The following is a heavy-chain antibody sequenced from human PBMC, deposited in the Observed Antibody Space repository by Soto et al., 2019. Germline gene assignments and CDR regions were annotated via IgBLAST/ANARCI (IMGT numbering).Heavy chain of an antibody. CDR1: GGSISSYY. CDR2: IYYSGST. J-gene: IGHJ6*03. Sequence: SETLSLTCTVSGGSISSYYWSWIRQPPGKGLEWIGYIYYSGSTNYNPSLKSRVTISVDTSKNQFSLKLSSVTAADTAVYYCARIGNDYGDYFGYYYYYMDVWGKGTTVTVSS. D-gene: IGHD4-17*01. CDR3: ARIGNDYGDYFGYYYYYMDV. V-gene: IGHV4-59*01.